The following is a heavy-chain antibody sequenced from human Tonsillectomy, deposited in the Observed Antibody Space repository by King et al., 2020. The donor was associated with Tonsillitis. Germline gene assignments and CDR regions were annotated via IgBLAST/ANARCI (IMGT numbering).Heavy chain of an antibody. CDR2: IYYSGST. Sequence: VQLQESGPGLVKPSETLSLTCTVSGGSISSYYWSWIRQPPGKGLEWIGYIYYSGSTNYNPSLKSRVTISVDTSKSQFSLKLSSVTAADTAVYYCARDRGYSSGWLDYWGQGTLVTVSS. J-gene: IGHJ4*02. V-gene: IGHV4-59*01. CDR1: GGSISSYY. D-gene: IGHD6-19*01. CDR3: ARDRGYSSGWLDY.